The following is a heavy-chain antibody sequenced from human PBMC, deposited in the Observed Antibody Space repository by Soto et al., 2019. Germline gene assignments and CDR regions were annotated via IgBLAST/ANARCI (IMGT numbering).Heavy chain of an antibody. V-gene: IGHV1-2*02. D-gene: IGHD3-3*01. J-gene: IGHJ3*02. Sequence: QLHLVQSGAVVKKPGASVTVSCSASGYPVTAYYMHWVRQAPGRGLEWMGGLNPATGAAKYTQTFQGRVTMTRDTSTSTAFMELSGLTSEDTAVFYCARGGGVGVAGSAAFDMWGQGTLVTVSS. CDR1: GYPVTAYY. CDR2: LNPATGAA. CDR3: ARGGGVGVAGSAAFDM.